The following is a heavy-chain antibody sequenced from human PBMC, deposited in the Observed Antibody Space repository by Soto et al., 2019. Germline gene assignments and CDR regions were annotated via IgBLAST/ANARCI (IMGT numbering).Heavy chain of an antibody. Sequence: QVQLVQSGAEVKKPGASVKVSCKASGYTFTSYGISWVRQAPGQGLEWMGWISAYNGNTNYAQKLQGRVTMTTDTASSTAYMEVRSLRSDDTAVYYCARDPDSSSWHRGWFDPWGQGTLVTVSS. V-gene: IGHV1-18*01. D-gene: IGHD6-13*01. J-gene: IGHJ5*02. CDR3: ARDPDSSSWHRGWFDP. CDR1: GYTFTSYG. CDR2: ISAYNGNT.